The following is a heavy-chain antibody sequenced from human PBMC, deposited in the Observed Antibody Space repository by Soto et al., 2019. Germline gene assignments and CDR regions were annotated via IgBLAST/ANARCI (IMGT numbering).Heavy chain of an antibody. CDR1: GYTFTSYA. V-gene: IGHV1-3*01. J-gene: IGHJ4*02. Sequence: ASVKVSCKASGYTFTSYAMHWVRQAPGQRLEWMGRINAGNGNTKYSQKFQGRVTMTRDTSTSTAYMELSSLRSEDTAVYYCARAESDTMVQDYWGQGTLVTVSS. CDR3: ARAESDTMVQDY. D-gene: IGHD3-10*01. CDR2: INAGNGNT.